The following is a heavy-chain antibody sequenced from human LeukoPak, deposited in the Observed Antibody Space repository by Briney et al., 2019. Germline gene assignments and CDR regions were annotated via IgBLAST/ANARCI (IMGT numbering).Heavy chain of an antibody. J-gene: IGHJ4*02. V-gene: IGHV3-23*01. CDR1: GFTFSSYA. D-gene: IGHD3-22*01. Sequence: PGGSLRLSCAASGFTFSSYAMSWVRQAPGQGLEWVSAISGSGGSTYYADSVKGRFTISRDNSKKPLYLHMNSLRAEDTAVYYCAKDDYYYDSSGLNPSDYWGQGTLVTVSS. CDR3: AKDDYYYDSSGLNPSDY. CDR2: ISGSGGST.